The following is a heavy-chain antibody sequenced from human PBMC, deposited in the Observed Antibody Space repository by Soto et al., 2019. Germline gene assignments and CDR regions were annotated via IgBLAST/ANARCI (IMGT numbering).Heavy chain of an antibody. J-gene: IGHJ4*02. CDR3: ASYYPYALDVAGYFYF. V-gene: IGHV4-38-2*02. Sequence: KPSKALYITCTVYGYSISTGYYWAWVRQSPGKGLEWIGSVYRSGAAYYSPTLKSRVTISVDTSKNQFSLHLKSVTAADAAVYYCASYYPYALDVAGYFYFWGQGTPVTV. CDR2: VYRSGAA. D-gene: IGHD3-22*01. CDR1: GYSISTGYY.